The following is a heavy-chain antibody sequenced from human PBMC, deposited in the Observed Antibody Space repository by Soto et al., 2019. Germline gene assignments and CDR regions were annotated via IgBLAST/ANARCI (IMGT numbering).Heavy chain of an antibody. D-gene: IGHD1-1*01. CDR1: GFIFSEYG. CDR2: IYYDGSNE. CDR3: ARWWNDEEWVETMDV. Sequence: QVQLVESGGAVVQPGRSLRLSCGVSGFIFSEYGMHWVRQAPGKGLEWVAVIYYDGSNEHYSESVRGRFTISRDNSKNMLYLEMNSLRAEDTAIYYCARWWNDEEWVETMDVWGQGTTVTVSS. J-gene: IGHJ6*01. V-gene: IGHV3-33*01.